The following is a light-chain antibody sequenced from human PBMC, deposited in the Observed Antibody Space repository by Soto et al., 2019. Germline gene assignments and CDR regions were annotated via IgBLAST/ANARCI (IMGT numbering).Light chain of an antibody. CDR1: SSDVGSYNL. CDR3: CSYAGSSTPYV. V-gene: IGLV2-23*01. Sequence: QSALTQPASVSGSPGQSITTSCTGTSSDVGSYNLVSWYQQHPGKAPKLMIYEGSKRPSGVSNRFSGSKSGNTASLTISGLQAEDEADYYCCSYAGSSTPYVFGPGTKLTVL. J-gene: IGLJ1*01. CDR2: EGS.